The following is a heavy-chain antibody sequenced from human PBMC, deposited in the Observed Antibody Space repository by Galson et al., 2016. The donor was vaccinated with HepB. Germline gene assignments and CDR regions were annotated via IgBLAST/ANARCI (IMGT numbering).Heavy chain of an antibody. CDR3: ARLLTCGDTPGSCYGFDP. V-gene: IGHV1-69*13. J-gene: IGHJ5*02. Sequence: SVKVSCKASGGTFSTYAINWVRQAPGQGLEWMGGLIAIFGAPHYAQNFQGRLSITADESTSTAYMELRSLRPDDTAVYYCARLLTCGDTPGSCYGFDPWGQGTLVTVSS. D-gene: IGHD2-15*01. CDR2: LIAIFGAP. CDR1: GGTFSTYA.